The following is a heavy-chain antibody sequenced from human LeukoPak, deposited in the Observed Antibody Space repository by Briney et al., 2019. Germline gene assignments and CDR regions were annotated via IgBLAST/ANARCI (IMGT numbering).Heavy chain of an antibody. J-gene: IGHJ4*02. CDR1: GFTFSSYS. V-gene: IGHV3-21*01. Sequence: PGGSLRLSCAASGFTFSSYSMNWVRQAPGKGLEWVSYISSSSSYIYYADSVKGRFTISRDNAKNSLYLQMNSLRAEDTAVYYCARDHGAAAGRVDYFDYWGQGTLVTVSS. CDR3: ARDHGAAAGRVDYFDY. D-gene: IGHD6-13*01. CDR2: ISSSSSYI.